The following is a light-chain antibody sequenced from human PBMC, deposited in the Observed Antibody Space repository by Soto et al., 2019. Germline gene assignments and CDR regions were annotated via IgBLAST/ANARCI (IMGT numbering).Light chain of an antibody. V-gene: IGKV3-20*01. Sequence: EIVLTQSPGTLSLSPGERATLSCRASQSVGSSYLAWYQQKPGQAPRLLIYGASSRATGIPDRFSGSGSGTDFTLTITRLEPEDFAVYYCQQYGGSPPFTFGQGNKLESK. CDR2: GAS. J-gene: IGKJ2*01. CDR1: QSVGSSY. CDR3: QQYGGSPPFT.